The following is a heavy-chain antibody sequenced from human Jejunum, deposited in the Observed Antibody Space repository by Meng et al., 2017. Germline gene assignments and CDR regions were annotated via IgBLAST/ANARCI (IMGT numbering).Heavy chain of an antibody. Sequence: VPPQESGPGLVKPSGTLSLTCSVSGDSISSDNWWSWVRQPPGKGPEWIGDIFRTGTSNYSPSLRSRVAIYMDKSKNQFSLSLNSVTAADTAVYYCARKGGTYSTGHFPHFDYWGQGTLVTVSS. J-gene: IGHJ4*02. CDR2: IFRTGTS. CDR1: GDSISSDNW. D-gene: IGHD6-19*01. CDR3: ARKGGTYSTGHFPHFDY. V-gene: IGHV4-4*02.